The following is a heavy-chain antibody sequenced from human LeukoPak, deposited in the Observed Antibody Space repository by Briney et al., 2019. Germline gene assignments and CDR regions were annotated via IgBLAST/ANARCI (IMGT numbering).Heavy chain of an antibody. Sequence: SETLSLTCTVSGGSISSSSYYWGWIRQPPGKGLEWIGSIYYSGSTYYNPSLKSRVTISVDTSKNQFSLKLSSVTAADTAVYYCARHQWLDEPYFDYWVQGTLVTVSS. CDR3: ARHQWLDEPYFDY. CDR1: GGSISSSSYY. V-gene: IGHV4-39*01. CDR2: IYYSGST. J-gene: IGHJ4*02. D-gene: IGHD6-19*01.